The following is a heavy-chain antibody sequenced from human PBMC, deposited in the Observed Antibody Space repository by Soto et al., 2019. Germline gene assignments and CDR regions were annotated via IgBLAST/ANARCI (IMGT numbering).Heavy chain of an antibody. CDR1: GGSFSGYY. CDR2: INHSGST. Sequence: SETLSLTCAVYGGSFSGYYWSWIRQPPGKGLEWIGEINHSGSTNYNPSLKSRVTISVDTSKNQFSLKLSSVTAADTAVYYCAIIRNYYYYGMGVWGQGTTVTVS. J-gene: IGHJ6*02. V-gene: IGHV4-34*01. CDR3: AIIRNYYYYGMGV.